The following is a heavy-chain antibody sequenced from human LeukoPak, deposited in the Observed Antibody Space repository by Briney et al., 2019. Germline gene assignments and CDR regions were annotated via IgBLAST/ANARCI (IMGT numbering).Heavy chain of an antibody. CDR3: ARGSRRFYGGYPAGFDY. CDR2: ISAYNGNT. D-gene: IGHD5-12*01. CDR1: GYTFTSYG. Sequence: GASVKVSCKASGYTFTSYGISWVRQAPGQGLEWMGWISAYNGNTNYAQKLQGRVTMTTDTSTSTAYMELRSLRSDDTAVYYCARGSRRFYGGYPAGFDYWGQGTLVTVSS. J-gene: IGHJ4*02. V-gene: IGHV1-18*01.